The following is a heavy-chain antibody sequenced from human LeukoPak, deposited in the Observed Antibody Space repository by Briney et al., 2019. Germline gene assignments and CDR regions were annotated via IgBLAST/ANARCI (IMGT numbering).Heavy chain of an antibody. D-gene: IGHD5-18*01. CDR1: GGSICGSSYY. V-gene: IGHV4-39*07. J-gene: IGHJ5*02. Sequence: SENLSFNSTVSGGSICGSSYYRGWPRQPPGRGLEWIGSIYYSGSTYFNPSLKSRGTISVDTTKNQFSLKLSSVTAAGTAVYYCARVAMEPNTFDPWGQGTLVTVSS. CDR2: IYYSGST. CDR3: ARVAMEPNTFDP.